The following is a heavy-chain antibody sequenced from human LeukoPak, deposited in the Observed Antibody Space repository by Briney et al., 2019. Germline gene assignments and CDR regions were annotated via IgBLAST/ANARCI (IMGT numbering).Heavy chain of an antibody. J-gene: IGHJ4*02. Sequence: SETLSLTCTVSGGSISSYYWSWIRQPAGKGLEWIGRIYTSGSTNYNPSLKSRVTMSVDTSKNQFSLKLSSVTAADTAVYYCARSEQLRYFDRGAFDYWGQGTLVTVSS. CDR3: ARSEQLRYFDRGAFDY. V-gene: IGHV4-4*07. CDR2: IYTSGST. D-gene: IGHD3-9*01. CDR1: GGSISSYY.